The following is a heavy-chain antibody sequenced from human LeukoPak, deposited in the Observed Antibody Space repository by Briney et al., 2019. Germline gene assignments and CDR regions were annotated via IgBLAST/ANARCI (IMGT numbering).Heavy chain of an antibody. V-gene: IGHV3-74*01. Sequence: PGESLRLSCAASGFTFGSYWMHWVRQAPGKGLVWVSRINTDGSTTNYADSVKGRFTISRDNAKNTLYLQMNSLRGEDTAVYYCARDRHYGMDVWGQGTTVTVSS. J-gene: IGHJ6*02. CDR2: INTDGSTT. CDR3: ARDRHYGMDV. CDR1: GFTFGSYW.